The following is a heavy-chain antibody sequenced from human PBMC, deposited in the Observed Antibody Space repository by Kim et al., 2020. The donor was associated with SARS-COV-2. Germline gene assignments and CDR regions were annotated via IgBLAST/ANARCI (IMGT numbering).Heavy chain of an antibody. J-gene: IGHJ4*02. CDR3: ARDHDGRFDY. Sequence: GSTYHNPSLRSRVTISVDTSKNQFSLKLSSVTAADTAVYYCARDHDGRFDYWGQGTLVTVSS. D-gene: IGHD1-1*01. V-gene: IGHV4-30-2*05. CDR2: GST.